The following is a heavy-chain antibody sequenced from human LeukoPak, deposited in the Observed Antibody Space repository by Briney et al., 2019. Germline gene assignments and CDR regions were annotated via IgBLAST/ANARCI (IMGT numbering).Heavy chain of an antibody. CDR2: INHSGST. V-gene: IGHV4-31*03. CDR3: ARVGHCSSTSCYQARRFDP. Sequence: PSETLSLTCTVSGGSISSGGYYWSWIRQHPGKGLEWIGEINHSGSTNYNPSLKSRVTISVDTSKNQFSLKLSSVTAADTAVYYCARVGHCSSTSCYQARRFDPWGQGTLVTVSS. D-gene: IGHD2-2*01. CDR1: GGSISSGGYY. J-gene: IGHJ5*02.